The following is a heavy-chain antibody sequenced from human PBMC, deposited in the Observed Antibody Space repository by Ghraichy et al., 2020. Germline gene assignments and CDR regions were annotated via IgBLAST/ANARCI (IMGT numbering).Heavy chain of an antibody. CDR1: GGSISSYY. CDR2: IYYSGST. Sequence: QTLSLTCTVSGGSISSYYWSWIRQPPGKGLEWIGYIYYSGSTNYNPSLKSRVTISVDTSKNQFSLKLSFVTAADTAVYYCARAGGQLEYYYYYGMDVWGQGTTVTVSS. J-gene: IGHJ6*02. V-gene: IGHV4-59*01. CDR3: ARAGGQLEYYYYYGMDV. D-gene: IGHD2-2*01.